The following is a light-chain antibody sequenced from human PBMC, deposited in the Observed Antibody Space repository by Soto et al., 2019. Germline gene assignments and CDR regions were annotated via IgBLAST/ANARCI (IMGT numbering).Light chain of an antibody. Sequence: QSALTRPASVSGSPGQSITVPCTGTSSDVGGYNYVSWYQQRPGKAPKLMIYDVSNRPSGVSNRFSGSKSGNTASLTISGLQAEDEADYYCSSYTSSSTVVFGGGTKLTVL. J-gene: IGLJ2*01. CDR3: SSYTSSSTVV. CDR1: SSDVGGYNY. V-gene: IGLV2-14*01. CDR2: DVS.